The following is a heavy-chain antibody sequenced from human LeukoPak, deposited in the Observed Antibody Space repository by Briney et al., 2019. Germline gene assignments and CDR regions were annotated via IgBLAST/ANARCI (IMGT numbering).Heavy chain of an antibody. CDR1: GYTFTNYG. CDR3: ARTPKRFGELYQPGDS. V-gene: IGHV1-18*01. D-gene: IGHD3-10*01. Sequence: ASVKVSCKASGYTFTNYGITWVRQVPGQGLEWLGWISAYNGNANYAQKVQDRVTMTSDTSTSTAYMELRSLRSDDTAAYYCARTPKRFGELYQPGDSWGQGTLLTVSS. CDR2: ISAYNGNA. J-gene: IGHJ4*02.